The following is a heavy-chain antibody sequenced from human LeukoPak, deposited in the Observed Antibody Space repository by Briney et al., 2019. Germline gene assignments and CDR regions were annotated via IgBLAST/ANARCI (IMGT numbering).Heavy chain of an antibody. J-gene: IGHJ5*02. CDR1: GGTFSSYA. CDR3: ARVNPSPRPPTGWFDP. CDR2: IIPIFGTA. V-gene: IGHV1-69*13. Sequence: ASVKVSCKASGGTFSSYAISWVRQAPGQGLEWMGGIIPIFGTANYAQKFQGRVTITADESTSTAYMELSSLRSEDTAVYYCARVNPSPRPPTGWFDPWGQGTPVTVSS. D-gene: IGHD1-14*01.